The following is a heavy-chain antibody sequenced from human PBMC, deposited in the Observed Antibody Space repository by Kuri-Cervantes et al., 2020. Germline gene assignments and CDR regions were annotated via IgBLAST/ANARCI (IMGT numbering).Heavy chain of an antibody. CDR2: MNPNSGNT. Sequence: ASVKVSCKASGYTFTSYDINWVRQATGQGLEWMGWMNPNSGNTGYAQKFQGRVTMTTDTSTSTAYMELRSLRSDDTAVYYCARAGSPSSKYYYDSSGYYRHDYWGQGTLVTVSS. CDR3: ARAGSPSSKYYYDSSGYYRHDY. V-gene: IGHV1-8*02. J-gene: IGHJ4*02. D-gene: IGHD3-22*01. CDR1: GYTFTSYD.